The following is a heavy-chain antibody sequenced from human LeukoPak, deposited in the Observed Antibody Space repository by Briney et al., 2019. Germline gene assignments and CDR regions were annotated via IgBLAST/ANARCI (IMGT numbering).Heavy chain of an antibody. CDR1: GFTFDDYA. CDR3: AKGRSGGLSSSWFSDAFDI. D-gene: IGHD6-13*01. CDR2: ISWNSGSI. J-gene: IGHJ3*02. Sequence: GRSLRLSRAASGFTFDDYAMHWVRQAPGKGLEWVSGISWNSGSIGYADSVKGRFTISRDNAKNSLYLQMNSLRAEDTALYYCAKGRSGGLSSSWFSDAFDIWGQGTMVTVSS. V-gene: IGHV3-9*01.